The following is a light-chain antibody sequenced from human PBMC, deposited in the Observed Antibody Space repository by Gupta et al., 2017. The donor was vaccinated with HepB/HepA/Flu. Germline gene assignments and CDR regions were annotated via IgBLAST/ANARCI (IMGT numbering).Light chain of an antibody. CDR2: GKN. V-gene: IGLV3-19*01. CDR1: SLRSYY. Sequence: SSALTQDPAVSVALGQTVRITCQGDSLRSYYASWYQQKPGQAPVLLIYGKNNRPSGIPDRFSGSSSGNTAFLTITGAQAEDEADYYCNSRDSSGNHLVFGGGTKLTVL. CDR3: NSRDSSGNHLV. J-gene: IGLJ2*01.